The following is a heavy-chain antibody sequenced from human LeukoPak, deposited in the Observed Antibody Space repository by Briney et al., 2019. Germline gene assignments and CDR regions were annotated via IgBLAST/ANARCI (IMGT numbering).Heavy chain of an antibody. D-gene: IGHD3-3*01. V-gene: IGHV4-61*01. CDR3: ARVASGYDVFDI. CDR2: IYYSGST. Sequence: PSETLSLTCTVSGGSVSSGSYYWSWIQQPPGKGLEWIGYIYYSGSTNYNPSLKSRVTISVDTSKNQFSLKLSSVTAADTAVFYCARVASGYDVFDIWGQGTMVTVSS. CDR1: GGSVSSGSYY. J-gene: IGHJ3*02.